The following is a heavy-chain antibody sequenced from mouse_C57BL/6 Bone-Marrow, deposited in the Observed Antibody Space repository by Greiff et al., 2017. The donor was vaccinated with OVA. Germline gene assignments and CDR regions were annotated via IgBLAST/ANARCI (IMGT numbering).Heavy chain of an antibody. Sequence: LVESGAELVRPGASVTLSCKASGYTFTDYEMHWVKQTPVHGLEWIGAIDPETGGTAYNQKFKGKAILTAAKSSSTAYMELRSLTSEDSAVYYCTRGYSNYYAMDYWGQGTSVTVSS. V-gene: IGHV1-15*01. J-gene: IGHJ4*01. CDR1: GYTFTDYE. D-gene: IGHD2-5*01. CDR2: IDPETGGT. CDR3: TRGYSNYYAMDY.